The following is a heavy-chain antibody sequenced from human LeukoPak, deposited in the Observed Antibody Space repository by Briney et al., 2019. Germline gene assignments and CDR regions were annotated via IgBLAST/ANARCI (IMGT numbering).Heavy chain of an antibody. CDR3: AKDDFCSSTSCYGNWFDP. D-gene: IGHD2-2*01. CDR2: FSGDSANT. J-gene: IGHJ5*02. Sequence: GGSLRLSCAASGFTFSSYAMSWVRQAPGMGLEWVSTFSGDSANTYYAASVKGRFTISRDNSKNTLYLQMNSLRAEDTAVYYCAKDDFCSSTSCYGNWFDPWGQGTLVTVSS. V-gene: IGHV3-23*01. CDR1: GFTFSSYA.